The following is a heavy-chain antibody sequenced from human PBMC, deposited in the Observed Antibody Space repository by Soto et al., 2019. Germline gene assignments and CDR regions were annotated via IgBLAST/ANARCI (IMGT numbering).Heavy chain of an antibody. J-gene: IGHJ5*02. D-gene: IGHD2-21*02. Sequence: ASVKVSCKASGYTFTSYAMHWVRQAPGQRLEWMGWINAGNGNTKYSQKFQGRVTITRDTSASTAYMELSSLRSEDTAVYYCARSGTHIVVVTPFDPRGQGTLVTVSS. CDR2: INAGNGNT. CDR3: ARSGTHIVVVTPFDP. CDR1: GYTFTSYA. V-gene: IGHV1-3*01.